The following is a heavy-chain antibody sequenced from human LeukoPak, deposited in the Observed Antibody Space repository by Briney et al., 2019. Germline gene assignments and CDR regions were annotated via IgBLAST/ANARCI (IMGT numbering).Heavy chain of an antibody. J-gene: IGHJ4*02. V-gene: IGHV3-74*01. Sequence: GGSLRLSCAVSGFTFSSYWMHWVRQAPRKGLVWVSRINSDGSSTSYADSVKGRFTISRDNAKNTLYRQMNSLRVEDTAVYYCASHCSSTSCLDYWGQGTLLTVSS. D-gene: IGHD2-2*01. CDR1: GFTFSSYW. CDR3: ASHCSSTSCLDY. CDR2: INSDGSST.